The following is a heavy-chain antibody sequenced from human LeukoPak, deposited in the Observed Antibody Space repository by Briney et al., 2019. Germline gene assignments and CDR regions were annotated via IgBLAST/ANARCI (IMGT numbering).Heavy chain of an antibody. J-gene: IGHJ4*02. Sequence: ASVKVSCKASGYTFTSYGISWVRQAPGQGLEWMGWISAYNGNTNYAQKLQGRVTMTTDTSTSTAYMELRSLRSDDTAVYYCASVSYGEMATAHFDYWGQGTLVTVSS. V-gene: IGHV1-18*01. CDR1: GYTFTSYG. CDR2: ISAYNGNT. D-gene: IGHD5-24*01. CDR3: ASVSYGEMATAHFDY.